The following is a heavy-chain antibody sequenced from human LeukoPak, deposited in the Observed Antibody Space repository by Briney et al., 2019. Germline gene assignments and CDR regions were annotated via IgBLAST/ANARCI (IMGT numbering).Heavy chain of an antibody. D-gene: IGHD3-10*01. Sequence: KTSQTLSLTGTVSGGSISSGGYYWSWIRQHPGKGLEWIGYIYYSGSTYYNPSLKSRVTISVDTSKNQFSLKLSSVTAADTAVYYCARNCCRRRGYFDYWGQGTLVTASS. J-gene: IGHJ4*02. V-gene: IGHV4-31*03. CDR3: ARNCCRRRGYFDY. CDR1: GGSISSGGYY. CDR2: IYYSGST.